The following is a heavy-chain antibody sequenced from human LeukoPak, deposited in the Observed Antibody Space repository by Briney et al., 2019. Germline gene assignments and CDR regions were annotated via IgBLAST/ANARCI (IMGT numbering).Heavy chain of an antibody. J-gene: IGHJ4*02. D-gene: IGHD3-16*02. Sequence: GGSLRLSCAASGFTFSSYWMSWVRPAPGKGLEWVANIKQDGGEKYYVDSVKGRFTISRDNAKNSLYLQMNSLRAEDTAVYYSARAGATSYVWGSYRYNYRGQGTLVTVSS. CDR3: ARAGATSYVWGSYRYNY. CDR1: GFTFSSYW. V-gene: IGHV3-7*01. CDR2: IKQDGGEK.